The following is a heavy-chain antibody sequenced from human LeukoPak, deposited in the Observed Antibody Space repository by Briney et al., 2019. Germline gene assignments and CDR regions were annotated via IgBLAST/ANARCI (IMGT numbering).Heavy chain of an antibody. CDR1: GFTFSAYW. CDR2: VKYDGSTT. J-gene: IGHJ4*02. V-gene: IGHV3-74*01. CDR3: ARDLDWLLFDY. D-gene: IGHD3-9*01. Sequence: GGSLRLSCAASGFTFSAYWMHWVRQAPGKGLVWVSRVKYDGSTTTYADSVKGRFTISRDNAKNILYLQMNSLRVEDTAAYYCARDLDWLLFDYWGQGTLVTVSS.